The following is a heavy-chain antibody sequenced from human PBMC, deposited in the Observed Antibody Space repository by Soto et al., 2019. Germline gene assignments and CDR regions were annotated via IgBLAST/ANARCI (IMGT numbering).Heavy chain of an antibody. D-gene: IGHD4-17*01. Sequence: GGSLRLSCAASGFTFSSYAMSWVRQAPGKGLEWVSAISGSGGSTYYADSVKGRFTISRDNSKNTLYLQMNSLRAEDTAVYYCARDTTSTTVTTYFDYWGQGTLVTVSS. CDR2: ISGSGGST. V-gene: IGHV3-23*01. CDR1: GFTFSSYA. CDR3: ARDTTSTTVTTYFDY. J-gene: IGHJ4*02.